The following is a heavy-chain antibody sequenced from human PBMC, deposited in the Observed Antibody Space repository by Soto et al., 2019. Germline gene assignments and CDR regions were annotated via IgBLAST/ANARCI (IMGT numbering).Heavy chain of an antibody. V-gene: IGHV5-51*01. Sequence: GESLKISCKGSGYSFTSYWIGWVRQMPGKGLEWMGILYPGDSDTSYSPSFQGQITISADKSISPASLQWSSLKASDSAMYYCVRQRIAVAGDAFDIWGQGTMVTVSS. CDR3: VRQRIAVAGDAFDI. D-gene: IGHD6-19*01. CDR2: LYPGDSDT. J-gene: IGHJ3*02. CDR1: GYSFTSYW.